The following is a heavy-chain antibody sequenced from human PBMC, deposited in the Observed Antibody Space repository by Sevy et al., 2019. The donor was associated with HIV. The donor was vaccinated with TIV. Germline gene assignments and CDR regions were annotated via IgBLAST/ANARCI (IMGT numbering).Heavy chain of an antibody. CDR1: GFTFGNYA. CDR2: ISGSTNDT. V-gene: IGHV3-23*01. D-gene: IGHD6-13*01. Sequence: GGSLRLSCAASGFTFGNYAMNWVRQAPGKGLEWVSSISGSTNDTSYADSVKGRFTISRDNSQNTLYLEMNSLRAEDTAVYYCAKDRTCSLSWYYLDHWGQGTLVTVSS. J-gene: IGHJ4*02. CDR3: AKDRTCSLSWYYLDH.